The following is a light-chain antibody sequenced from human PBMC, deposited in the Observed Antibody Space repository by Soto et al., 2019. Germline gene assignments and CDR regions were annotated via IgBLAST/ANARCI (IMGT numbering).Light chain of an antibody. CDR1: QSVSSNY. CDR3: QQYGSSSWT. J-gene: IGKJ1*01. V-gene: IGKV3-20*01. Sequence: ENVLTQSPCTLSLSPGERATLSCRASQSVSSNYVAWYQQKPGQAPRLLVYGASGRATGIPDRFSGSGSGTDFTLTISRLGPEDFAVYYCQQYGSSSWTFGQGTKVDIK. CDR2: GAS.